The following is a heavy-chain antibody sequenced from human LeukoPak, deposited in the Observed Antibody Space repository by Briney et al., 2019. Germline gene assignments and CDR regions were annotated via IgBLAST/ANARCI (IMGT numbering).Heavy chain of an antibody. D-gene: IGHD6-13*01. CDR3: VKDSGIAAAGDY. CDR2: ISGDGGST. Sequence: PGGSLRLSCAASGFTFDDYAMHWVRQAPGKGLEWVSLISGDGGSTYYAGSVKGRFTISRDNSKNSLYLQMNSLRTEDTALYYCVKDSGIAAAGDYWGQGTLVTVSS. V-gene: IGHV3-43*02. CDR1: GFTFDDYA. J-gene: IGHJ4*02.